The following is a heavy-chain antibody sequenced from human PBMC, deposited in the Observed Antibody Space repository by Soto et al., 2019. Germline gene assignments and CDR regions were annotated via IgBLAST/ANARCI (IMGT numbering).Heavy chain of an antibody. CDR1: GGSISSGGYY. V-gene: IGHV4-31*03. D-gene: IGHD3-9*01. CDR3: ARDRRDYDILTCYYSAYYFDY. J-gene: IGHJ4*02. Sequence: QVQLQESGPGLVKPSQTLSLTCTVSGGSISSGGYYWSWIRQHPGKGLEWIGYIYYSGSTYYNPYLKSRVTLSVDTSKNQFSLKLSSVTAADTAVYYCARDRRDYDILTCYYSAYYFDYWGQGTLVTVST. CDR2: IYYSGST.